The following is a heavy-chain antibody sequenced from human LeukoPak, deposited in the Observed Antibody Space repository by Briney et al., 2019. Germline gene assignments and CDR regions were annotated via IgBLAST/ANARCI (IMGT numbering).Heavy chain of an antibody. D-gene: IGHD4-17*01. Sequence: GGSLRLSCAASGFTVSSNYMSWVRQAPGKGLEWVSVIYSGGSTYYADSVKGRFTISRDNSKNTLYLQMNSLRAEDTAVYYCARVSFKNTETTGAFDIWGQGTMVTVSS. CDR3: ARVSFKNTETTGAFDI. CDR1: GFTVSSNY. CDR2: IYSGGST. J-gene: IGHJ3*02. V-gene: IGHV3-53*01.